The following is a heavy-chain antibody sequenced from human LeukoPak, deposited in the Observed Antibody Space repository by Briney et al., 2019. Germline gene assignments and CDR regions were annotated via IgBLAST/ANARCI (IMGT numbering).Heavy chain of an antibody. Sequence: SQILSLTCAISGDSVSSETAAWNWIRQSPSRGLEWLGRTYYRAKWYFDYAESLKSRITINPDTSKNQFSLQLNSITPEDTALYYCARDRDPGDGDAFDIWGQGTMVTVSS. D-gene: IGHD5-24*01. CDR2: TYYRAKWYF. CDR1: GDSVSSETAA. J-gene: IGHJ3*02. V-gene: IGHV6-1*01. CDR3: ARDRDPGDGDAFDI.